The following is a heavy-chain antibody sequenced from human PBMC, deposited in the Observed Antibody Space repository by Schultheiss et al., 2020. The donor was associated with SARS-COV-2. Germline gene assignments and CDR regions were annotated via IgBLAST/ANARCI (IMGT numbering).Heavy chain of an antibody. J-gene: IGHJ4*02. Sequence: GGSLRLSCAASGFTFSSYSMNWVRQAPGKGLEWVSSISSSSSYIYYADSVKGRFTISRDNSKNTLYLQMNSLRAEDTAVYYCAKELGTAAGRASDYWGQGTLVTVSS. CDR1: GFTFSSYS. CDR3: AKELGTAAGRASDY. CDR2: ISSSSSYI. D-gene: IGHD6-13*01. V-gene: IGHV3-21*04.